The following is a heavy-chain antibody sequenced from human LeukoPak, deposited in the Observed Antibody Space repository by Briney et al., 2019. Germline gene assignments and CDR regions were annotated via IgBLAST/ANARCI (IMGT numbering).Heavy chain of an antibody. D-gene: IGHD3-3*02. V-gene: IGHV1-46*01. CDR1: GYTFTSYY. CDR3: ARDLARYYYYYYYMDG. J-gene: IGHJ6*03. CDR2: INPRGGST. Sequence: ASVKVSCKASGYTFTSYYMHWVRQAPGQGLEWMGIINPRGGSTSYAQKFQGRVTMTRDTSTSTVYMELSSLRSEDTAVYYCARDLARYYYYYYYMDGWGKGTTVTVSS.